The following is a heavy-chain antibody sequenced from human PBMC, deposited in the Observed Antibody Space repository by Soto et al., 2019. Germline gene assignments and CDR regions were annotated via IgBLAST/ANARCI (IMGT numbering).Heavy chain of an antibody. D-gene: IGHD3-10*01. CDR1: GGSISSYY. CDR2: IYYSGST. CDR3: ARRYGSGLDY. Sequence: QVQLQESGPGLVKPSETLSLTCTVSGGSISSYYWSWIRQPPGKGLEWIGYIYYSGSTNYNPSLKRRVTIAVATSKNQFSLKLRSVPAADPAVYYCARRYGSGLDYWGQGTLVTVSS. J-gene: IGHJ4*02. V-gene: IGHV4-59*08.